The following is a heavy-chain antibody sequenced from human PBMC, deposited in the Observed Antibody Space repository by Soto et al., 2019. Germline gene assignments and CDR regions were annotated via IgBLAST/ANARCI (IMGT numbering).Heavy chain of an antibody. Sequence: PGGSLRLSCAASGFTFSSYGIHWVRQAPGKGLEWVAVISFDGSNKYYADSVKGRFTISRDNSKNTLYLQMSRLRPEDTAVYYCAKDRGIQLWSHDFDFWGQGTLVTVSS. D-gene: IGHD5-18*01. CDR3: AKDRGIQLWSHDFDF. J-gene: IGHJ4*02. CDR2: ISFDGSNK. CDR1: GFTFSSYG. V-gene: IGHV3-30*18.